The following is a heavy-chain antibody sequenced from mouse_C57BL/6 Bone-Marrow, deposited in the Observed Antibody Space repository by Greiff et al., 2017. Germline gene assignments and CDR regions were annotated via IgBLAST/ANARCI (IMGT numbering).Heavy chain of an antibody. CDR3: TRWNYGSSYWYFDV. CDR1: GYTFTSYW. Sequence: EVKLVESGTVLARPGASVKMSCKTSGYTFTSYWMHWVNQRPGQGLEWIGAIYPGNSDTSYNQKFKGKAKLTAVTSASTAYMELSSLTTEDSAVYYCTRWNYGSSYWYFDVWGTGTTVTVSS. D-gene: IGHD1-1*01. J-gene: IGHJ1*03. V-gene: IGHV1-5*01. CDR2: IYPGNSDT.